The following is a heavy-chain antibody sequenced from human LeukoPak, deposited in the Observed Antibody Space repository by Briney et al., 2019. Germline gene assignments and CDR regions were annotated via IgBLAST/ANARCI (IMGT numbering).Heavy chain of an antibody. Sequence: GGSLRLSCAASGFTFSNYWMSWVRQAPGKGLEWVANIKQDGSENYYVDSVKGRFSSSRDNVKNSMCLQMNSLRADDTAVYYCARTSLNAYDIWGQGTRVFVSS. CDR2: IKQDGSEN. D-gene: IGHD1-1*01. CDR3: ARTSLNAYDI. CDR1: GFTFSNYW. V-gene: IGHV3-7*01. J-gene: IGHJ3*02.